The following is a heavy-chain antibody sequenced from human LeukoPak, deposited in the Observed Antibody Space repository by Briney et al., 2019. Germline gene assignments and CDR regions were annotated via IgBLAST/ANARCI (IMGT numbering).Heavy chain of an antibody. CDR1: GFTFSSYW. D-gene: IGHD2-2*01. V-gene: IGHV3-74*01. CDR3: AKAVPAASGGYYYGMDV. J-gene: IGHJ6*02. Sequence: PGGSLRLSCAASGFTFSSYWMHWVRQAPGKGLVWVSRINSDGSSTSYADSVKGRFTISRDNAKNTLYLQMNSLRAEDTAVYYCAKAVPAASGGYYYGMDVWGQGTTVTVSS. CDR2: INSDGSST.